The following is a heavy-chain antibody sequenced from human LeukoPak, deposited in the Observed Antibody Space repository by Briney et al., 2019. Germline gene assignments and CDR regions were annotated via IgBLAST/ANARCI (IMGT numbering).Heavy chain of an antibody. J-gene: IGHJ5*02. V-gene: IGHV1-8*03. CDR1: GYTFTSYD. Sequence: GASVKVSCKASGYTFTSYDINWVRQATGQGLERMGWMNPNSGNTGYAQKFQGRVTITRNTSISTAYMELSSLRSEDTAVYYCARVQGEYQLLNWFDPWGQGTLVTVSS. CDR3: ARVQGEYQLLNWFDP. CDR2: MNPNSGNT. D-gene: IGHD2-2*01.